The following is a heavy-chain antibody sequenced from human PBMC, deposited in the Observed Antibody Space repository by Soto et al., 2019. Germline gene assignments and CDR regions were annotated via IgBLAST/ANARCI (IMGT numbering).Heavy chain of an antibody. D-gene: IGHD2-15*01. CDR3: ARRALMRYCSGGSCYGPFDY. J-gene: IGHJ4*02. CDR2: ISYDGSNK. V-gene: IGHV3-30-3*01. Sequence: GGSLRLSCAASGFTFSSYAMHWVRQAPGKGLEWVAVISYDGSNKYYADSVKGRFTISRDNSKNTLYLQMNSLRAEDTAVYYCARRALMRYCSGGSCYGPFDYWGQGTLVTVSS. CDR1: GFTFSSYA.